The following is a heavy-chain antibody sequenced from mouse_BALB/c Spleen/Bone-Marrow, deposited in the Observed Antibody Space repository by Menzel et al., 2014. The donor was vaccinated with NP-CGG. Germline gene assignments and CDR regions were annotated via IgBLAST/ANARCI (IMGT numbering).Heavy chain of an antibody. J-gene: IGHJ2*01. CDR1: GFTFSSFG. CDR3: ARSYYGSSYYFDY. V-gene: IGHV5-17*02. D-gene: IGHD1-1*01. CDR2: ISSGSSTI. Sequence: EVKVVESGGGLVQPGGSRKLSCAASGFTFSSFGMHWVRQAPEKGLEWVAYISSGSSTIYYADTVKGRFTISRDNPKNTLFLQMTSLRFEDTAMYYCARSYYGSSYYFDYWGQGTTLTVAS.